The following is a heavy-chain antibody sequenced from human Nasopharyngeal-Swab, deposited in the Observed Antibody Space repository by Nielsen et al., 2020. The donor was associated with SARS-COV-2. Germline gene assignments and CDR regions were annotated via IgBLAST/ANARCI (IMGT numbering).Heavy chain of an antibody. CDR2: IGDKEHNYAT. Sequence: GESLTISCAASGFIFRASAIHWVRQASGKGLEWVGRIGDKEHNYATTYGASVQGRFTISRDDSKNTAFLQMDSLKTEDTALYYCTTDFYFDYWGQGTLVTVSS. V-gene: IGHV3-73*01. CDR3: TTDFYFDY. J-gene: IGHJ4*02. CDR1: GFIFRASA.